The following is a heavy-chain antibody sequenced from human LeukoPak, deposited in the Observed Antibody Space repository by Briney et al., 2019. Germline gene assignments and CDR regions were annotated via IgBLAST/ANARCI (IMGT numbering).Heavy chain of an antibody. D-gene: IGHD3-22*01. CDR3: ARFSDSSGYLTRAEFQH. CDR1: GGSISSSSYY. Sequence: PSETLSLTCTVSGGSISSSSYYWSWIRQPPGKGLEWIGEINHSGSTNYNPSLKSRVTISVDTSKNQFSLKLSSVTAADTAVYYCARFSDSSGYLTRAEFQHWGQGTLVTVSS. V-gene: IGHV4-39*07. CDR2: INHSGST. J-gene: IGHJ1*01.